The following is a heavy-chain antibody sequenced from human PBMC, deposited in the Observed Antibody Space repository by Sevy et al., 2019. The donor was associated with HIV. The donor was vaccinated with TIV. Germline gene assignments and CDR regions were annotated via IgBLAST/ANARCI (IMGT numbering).Heavy chain of an antibody. J-gene: IGHJ6*02. V-gene: IGHV3-30-3*01. Sequence: GGSLRLSCAASGFMLSSYSVHWVRQAPGKGLEWVAVISYAGSNKYYANSVKGRFTISRDNSKNTLYLQMNSLRAEDTAVYYCARDVAFTTEYSYGMDVWGQGTTVTVSS. CDR2: ISYAGSNK. CDR3: ARDVAFTTEYSYGMDV. D-gene: IGHD4-17*01. CDR1: GFMLSSYS.